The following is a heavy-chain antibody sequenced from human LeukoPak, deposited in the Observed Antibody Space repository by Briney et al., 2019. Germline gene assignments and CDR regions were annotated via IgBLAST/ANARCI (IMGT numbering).Heavy chain of an antibody. CDR2: IYYSGST. CDR3: ASALGGDYYYYGMDV. V-gene: IGHV4-39*01. Sequence: PSETLSLTCTVSGGSISSSSYYWGWTRQPPGKGLEWIGSIYYSGSTYYNPSLKSRVTISVDTSKNQFSLKLSSVTAADTAVYYCASALGGDYYYYGMDVWGQGTTVTVSS. CDR1: GGSISSSSYY. D-gene: IGHD3-10*01. J-gene: IGHJ6*02.